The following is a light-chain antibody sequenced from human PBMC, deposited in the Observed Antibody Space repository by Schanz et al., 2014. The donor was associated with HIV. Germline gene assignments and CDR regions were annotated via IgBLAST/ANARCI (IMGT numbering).Light chain of an antibody. Sequence: DIHMTQSPSAVSASVGDRVTITCRASQAISNWLAWYQQKPGKAPKLLIYAASSLQSGAPSRFSGSGSGTDFTLTISSLQPEYFATYDCQQANRRPLTFGGGTKVEIK. CDR1: QAISNW. J-gene: IGKJ4*01. V-gene: IGKV1-12*01. CDR3: QQANRRPLT. CDR2: AAS.